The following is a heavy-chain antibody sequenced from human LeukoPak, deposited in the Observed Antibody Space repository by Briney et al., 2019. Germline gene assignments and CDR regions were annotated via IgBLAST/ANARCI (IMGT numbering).Heavy chain of an antibody. CDR2: VSSGFHA. J-gene: IGHJ4*02. Sequence: GGSLRLSCTASRFTLGSHDMHWVRQIPGQGLEWVAAVSSGFHAFFADSVQGRFTVSREDARNSLYLQMNSLRAGDTAVYYCVREARGYHYTYFDYWGQGTLVTVSS. D-gene: IGHD5-18*01. V-gene: IGHV3-13*01. CDR3: VREARGYHYTYFDY. CDR1: RFTLGSHD.